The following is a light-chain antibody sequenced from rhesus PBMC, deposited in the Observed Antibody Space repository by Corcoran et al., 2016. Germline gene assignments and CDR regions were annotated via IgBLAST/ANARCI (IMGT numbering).Light chain of an antibody. V-gene: IGKV3-24*04. Sequence: ETVVTQSPATLSLSPGERATLSCRASQSVGSYLAWYQQKPGQAPRLRIYGASSRATGIPDRFSGGGSGTEFTLTISSLEPEDVGVYYCQQSSNLWTFGKGTKVEIK. CDR3: QQSSNLWT. CDR2: GAS. CDR1: QSVGSY. J-gene: IGKJ1*01.